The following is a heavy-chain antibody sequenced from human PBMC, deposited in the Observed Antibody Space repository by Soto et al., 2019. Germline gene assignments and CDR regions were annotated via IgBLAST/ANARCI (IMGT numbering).Heavy chain of an antibody. J-gene: IGHJ6*02. CDR1: GFTFSSYS. Sequence: EVQLVESGGGLVKPGGSLRLSCAASGFTFSSYSMNWVRQAPGKGLEWVSSISSSSSYIYYADSVKGRFTISRDNAKNSLDLEKNRLRGEDTGVEFCAREGIAAARQGSGMDVRGQGTTVTVSS. CDR2: ISSSSSYI. CDR3: AREGIAAARQGSGMDV. V-gene: IGHV3-21*01. D-gene: IGHD6-13*01.